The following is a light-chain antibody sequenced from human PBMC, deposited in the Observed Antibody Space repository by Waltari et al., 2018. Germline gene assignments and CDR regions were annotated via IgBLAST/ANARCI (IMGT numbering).Light chain of an antibody. V-gene: IGLV2-14*01. CDR1: NSDVGSYNY. CDR2: EST. Sequence: QSALTQPASVSGSPGQSITISWTGTNSDVGSYNYVSWYQQHPGKAPKFIIYESTTRPSALSNRFAGSKSGNTASLTITELQAEDEADYYSSSYAGNDLVIFGGGTKLTVL. J-gene: IGLJ2*01. CDR3: SSYAGNDLVI.